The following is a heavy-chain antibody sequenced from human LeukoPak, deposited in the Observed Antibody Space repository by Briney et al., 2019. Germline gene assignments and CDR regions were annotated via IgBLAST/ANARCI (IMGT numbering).Heavy chain of an antibody. CDR2: INPNGGGT. D-gene: IGHD1-1*01. V-gene: IGHV1-2*02. CDR1: GYTFTEFY. CDR3: ARGVGIDY. Sequence: ASVKVSCKASGYTFTEFYIHWVRQAPGQGLEWVGWINPNGGGTNYAQKFQGRVTLTRDTSITTAYMELSRLRSEDTALYYCARGVGIDYWGQGTLVTVSS. J-gene: IGHJ4*02.